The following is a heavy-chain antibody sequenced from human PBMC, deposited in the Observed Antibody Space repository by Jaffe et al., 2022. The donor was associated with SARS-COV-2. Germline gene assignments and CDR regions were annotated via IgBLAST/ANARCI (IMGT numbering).Heavy chain of an antibody. D-gene: IGHD3-16*01. V-gene: IGHV3-33*01. Sequence: QVQLVESGGGVVQPGRSLRLSCAASGFTFSSYGMHWVRQAPGKGLEWVAVIWYDGSNKYYADSVKGRFTISRDNSKNTLYLQMNSLRAEDTAVYYCARDPYPRAMITFGGVMSYWGQGTLVTVSS. CDR1: GFTFSSYG. CDR2: IWYDGSNK. CDR3: ARDPYPRAMITFGGVMSY. J-gene: IGHJ4*02.